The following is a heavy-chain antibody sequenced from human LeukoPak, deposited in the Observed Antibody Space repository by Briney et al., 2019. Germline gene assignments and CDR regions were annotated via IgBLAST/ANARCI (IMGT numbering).Heavy chain of an antibody. CDR3: ARAGSGIDY. V-gene: IGHV1-8*02. CDR1: GYSFTGYY. D-gene: IGHD3-10*01. J-gene: IGHJ4*02. CDR2: MNPNSGNT. Sequence: ASVKVSCKASGYSFTGYYIHWVRQAPGQGLAWMGWMNPNSGNTGYAQKFQGRVTMTRNTSISTAYMELSSLRSEDTAVYYCARAGSGIDYWGQGTLVTVSS.